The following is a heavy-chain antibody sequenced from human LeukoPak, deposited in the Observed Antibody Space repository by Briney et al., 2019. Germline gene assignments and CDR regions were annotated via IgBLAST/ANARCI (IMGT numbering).Heavy chain of an antibody. CDR1: GYTLTSYG. J-gene: IGHJ4*02. V-gene: IGHV1-18*01. CDR3: ARDQPIEYSSSPLDY. D-gene: IGHD6-6*01. CDR2: ISAYNGNT. Sequence: ASVKVSCKASGYTLTSYGISWVRQAPGQGLEWMGWISAYNGNTNYAQKLQGRVTMTTDTSTSTAYMELRSLRSDDTAVYYCARDQPIEYSSSPLDYWGQGTLVTVSS.